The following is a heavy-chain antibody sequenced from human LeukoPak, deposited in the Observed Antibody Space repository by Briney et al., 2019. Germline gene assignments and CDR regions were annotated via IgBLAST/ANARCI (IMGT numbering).Heavy chain of an antibody. D-gene: IGHD2-2*01. CDR1: GFTFNNYA. CDR3: ARGVGQLPYRGYYFDY. V-gene: IGHV3-20*04. Sequence: GGSLRLSCAASGFTFNNYAMNWVRQAPGKGLEWVSGINWNGGSTGYADSVKGRFTISRDNAKNSLYLQMNSLRAEDTALYYCARGVGQLPYRGYYFDYWGQGTLVTVSS. CDR2: INWNGGST. J-gene: IGHJ4*02.